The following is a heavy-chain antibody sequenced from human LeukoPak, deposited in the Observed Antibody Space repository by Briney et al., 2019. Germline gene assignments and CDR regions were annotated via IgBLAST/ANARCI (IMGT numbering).Heavy chain of an antibody. CDR3: AREKYGGVGTYDY. J-gene: IGHJ4*02. D-gene: IGHD4-23*01. CDR1: GFTVSSNY. Sequence: PGGSLRLSCAASGFTVSSNYMSWVRQAPGKGLGWVSVIYSGGSTYYADSVKGRFTISRDNSKNTLYLQMNSLRAEDTAVYYCAREKYGGVGTYDYWGQGTLVTVSS. CDR2: IYSGGST. V-gene: IGHV3-66*02.